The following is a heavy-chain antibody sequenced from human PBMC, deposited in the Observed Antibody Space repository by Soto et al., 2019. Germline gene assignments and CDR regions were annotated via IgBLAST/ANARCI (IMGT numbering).Heavy chain of an antibody. V-gene: IGHV1-69*12. CDR3: ARGAVAGTWVFDY. D-gene: IGHD6-19*01. CDR1: GGTFSSYA. Sequence: QVQLVQSVAEVKKPGSSVKVSCKASGGTFSSYAISWVRQAPGQGLEWMGGIIPIFGTANYAQKFQGRVTITADEATSTAYMELSSLRSEDPAVYYCARGAVAGTWVFDYWGQGTLVTVSS. J-gene: IGHJ4*02. CDR2: IIPIFGTA.